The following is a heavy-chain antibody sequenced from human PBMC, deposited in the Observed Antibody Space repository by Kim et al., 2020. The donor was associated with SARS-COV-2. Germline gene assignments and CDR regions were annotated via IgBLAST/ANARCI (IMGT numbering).Heavy chain of an antibody. CDR1: GYSFTSYW. V-gene: IGHV5-10-1*01. D-gene: IGHD1-26*01. Sequence: GESLKISCKGSGYSFTSYWISWVRQMPGKGLEWMGRIDPSDSYTNYSPSFQGHVTISADKSISTAYLQWSSLKASDTAMYYCATYVGDSGSYYWVLGAFDIWGQGTMVTVSS. J-gene: IGHJ3*02. CDR2: IDPSDSYT. CDR3: ATYVGDSGSYYWVLGAFDI.